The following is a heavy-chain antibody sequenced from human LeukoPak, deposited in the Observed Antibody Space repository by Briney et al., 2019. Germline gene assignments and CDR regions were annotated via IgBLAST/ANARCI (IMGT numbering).Heavy chain of an antibody. D-gene: IGHD6-19*01. Sequence: SETLSLTCTVSGDSISSYYWSWIRQPSGKGLEWIGYIYYSGSTNYNPSLKSRVTISVDTSKNQFSLKLSSVTAADTAVYYCAREGSSSGWHHWYFDLWGRGTLVTVSS. CDR3: AREGSSSGWHHWYFDL. J-gene: IGHJ2*01. CDR2: IYYSGST. CDR1: GDSISSYY. V-gene: IGHV4-59*01.